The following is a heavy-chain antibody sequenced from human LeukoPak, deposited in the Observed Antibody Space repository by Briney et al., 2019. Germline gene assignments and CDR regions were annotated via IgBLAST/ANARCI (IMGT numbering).Heavy chain of an antibody. D-gene: IGHD6-25*01. J-gene: IGHJ5*02. CDR3: AGESGSMRWFDP. Sequence: PSETLSLTCTVSGGSISGYYWSWIRQPAGKGLEWIGQMSTSGNSNYIPSLVSRVTMSVDTSKNQFSLNLSSVTAADTAVYYCAGESGSMRWFDPWGQGTLVTVSS. CDR2: MSTSGNS. V-gene: IGHV4-4*07. CDR1: GGSISGYY.